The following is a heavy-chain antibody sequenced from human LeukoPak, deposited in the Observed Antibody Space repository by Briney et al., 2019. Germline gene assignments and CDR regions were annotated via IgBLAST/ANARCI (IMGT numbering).Heavy chain of an antibody. D-gene: IGHD6-13*01. J-gene: IGHJ4*02. CDR2: IYTSGST. CDR3: ARELIAAPYPDC. Sequence: SETLSLTCTVSGGSISSGSYYWSWIRQPAGKGLEWIGRIYTSGSTTYNPSLKSRVTISVDTSKNQFSLKLSSVTAADTAVYYCARELIAAPYPDCWGRGTLVTVSS. CDR1: GGSISSGSYY. V-gene: IGHV4-61*02.